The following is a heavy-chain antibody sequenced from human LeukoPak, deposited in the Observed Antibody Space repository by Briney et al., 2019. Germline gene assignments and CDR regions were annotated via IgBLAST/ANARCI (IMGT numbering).Heavy chain of an antibody. CDR3: AREGYYGSGSYSAY. J-gene: IGHJ4*02. CDR2: IYHSGST. D-gene: IGHD3-10*01. Sequence: PSETLSLTCTVSGGSISSGGYYWSWIRQPPGKGLEWIGYIYHSGSTYYNPSLKSRVTISVDRSKNQFSLKLSSVTAADTAVYYCAREGYYGSGSYSAYWGQGTLVTVSS. V-gene: IGHV4-30-2*01. CDR1: GGSISSGGYY.